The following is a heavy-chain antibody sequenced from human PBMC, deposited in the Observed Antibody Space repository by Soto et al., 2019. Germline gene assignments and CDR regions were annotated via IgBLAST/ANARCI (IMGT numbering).Heavy chain of an antibody. CDR3: VRGLYTGSPHFFY. V-gene: IGHV3-7*05. Sequence: GGSLRLSCAASEFTFSTYWMTWVRQAPGKGLEWVANIEGDGSEKNYVDSVKGRFTVSRDNAKGSLYLQMNSLRVEDTAVYYCVRGLYTGSPHFFYWGQGTLVTVSS. J-gene: IGHJ4*02. CDR2: IEGDGSEK. CDR1: EFTFSTYW. D-gene: IGHD1-1*01.